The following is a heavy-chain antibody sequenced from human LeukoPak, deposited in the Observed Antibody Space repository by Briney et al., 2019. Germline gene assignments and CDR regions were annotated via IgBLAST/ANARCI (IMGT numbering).Heavy chain of an antibody. CDR2: ICYSGST. CDR1: GGSMSSDY. Sequence: PSETLSLTCTVSGGSMSSDYWSWIRQPPGKGLEWIGYICYSGSTNYNPSLNSRVTISVDTSKNQFSLKLRSATAADTAVYYCARVLYFDFWTGYYFDYWGQGTLVTVSS. J-gene: IGHJ4*02. V-gene: IGHV4-59*01. D-gene: IGHD3-3*01. CDR3: ARVLYFDFWTGYYFDY.